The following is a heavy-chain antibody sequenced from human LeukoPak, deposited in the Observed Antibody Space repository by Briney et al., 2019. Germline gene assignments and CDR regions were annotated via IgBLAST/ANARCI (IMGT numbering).Heavy chain of an antibody. CDR2: ISYDGSNK. Sequence: GGSLRLSCAASGFTFSSYAMHWVRQAPGKGLEWVAVISYDGSNKYYADSVKGRFTISRDNSKNTLYLQMNSLRAEHTAVYYCARVPGARPSYYYYYMDVWGKGTTVTVSS. CDR3: ARVPGARPSYYYYYMDV. D-gene: IGHD7-27*01. J-gene: IGHJ6*03. V-gene: IGHV3-30-3*01. CDR1: GFTFSSYA.